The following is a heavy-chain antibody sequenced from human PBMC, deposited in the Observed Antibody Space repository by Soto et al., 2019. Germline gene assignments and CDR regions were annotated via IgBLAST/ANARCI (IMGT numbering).Heavy chain of an antibody. Sequence: EVQLLESGGGLVQPGGSLRLSCAASGFTFSSYAMSWVRQAPGKGLEWVSAISGSGGSTYYADSVKGRFTISRDNSKNTRYLQMNSLRAEDTAVYYCAKALLYPPKNYYDSSGYLDYWGQGTLVTVSS. CDR1: GFTFSSYA. CDR3: AKALLYPPKNYYDSSGYLDY. J-gene: IGHJ4*02. V-gene: IGHV3-23*01. D-gene: IGHD3-22*01. CDR2: ISGSGGST.